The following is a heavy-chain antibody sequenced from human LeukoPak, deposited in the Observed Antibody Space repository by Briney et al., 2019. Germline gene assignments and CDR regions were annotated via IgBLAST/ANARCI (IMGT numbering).Heavy chain of an antibody. Sequence: ASVKVSCKTFGYNFVDYYIHWVRQAPGQGLEWLGWINPASGVASFAQKFQGRVTMTRDTSTATASMELNRLTLDDTAVYYCVKDAHNCYWFDPWGQGTLVTVSS. CDR1: GYNFVDYY. CDR3: VKDAHNCYWFDP. CDR2: INPASGVA. J-gene: IGHJ5*02. V-gene: IGHV1-2*02. D-gene: IGHD2-21*01.